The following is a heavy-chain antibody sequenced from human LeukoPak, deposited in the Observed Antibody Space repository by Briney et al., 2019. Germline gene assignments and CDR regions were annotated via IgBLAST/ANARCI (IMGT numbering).Heavy chain of an antibody. CDR1: GGSISSSSYY. Sequence: PSETLSLTCTVSGGSISSSSYYWGWIRQPPGKGLEWIGYIYHTGSTNYNPSLKSRVAMSVDTSNNQFSLRLTSVTAADTAVYYCARVRASRSRGVVIIYYYYYYMDVWGKGTTVTVSS. D-gene: IGHD3-3*01. J-gene: IGHJ6*03. CDR2: IYHTGST. V-gene: IGHV4-61*05. CDR3: ARVRASRSRGVVIIYYYYYYMDV.